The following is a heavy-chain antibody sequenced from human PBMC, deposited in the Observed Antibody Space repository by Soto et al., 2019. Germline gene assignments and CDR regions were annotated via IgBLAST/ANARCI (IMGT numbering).Heavy chain of an antibody. V-gene: IGHV4-61*01. CDR1: GGSVNSDSYY. CDR2: IYYSGST. Sequence: PSETLSLTCTVSGGSVNSDSYYWSWIRQPPGKGLEWIGYIYYSGSTNYNPSLKSRVTISVDTSKNQFSLKLSSVTAADTAVYYCARVDYGGNLVRGWFDPWGQGTLVTVSS. D-gene: IGHD3-10*01. CDR3: ARVDYGGNLVRGWFDP. J-gene: IGHJ5*02.